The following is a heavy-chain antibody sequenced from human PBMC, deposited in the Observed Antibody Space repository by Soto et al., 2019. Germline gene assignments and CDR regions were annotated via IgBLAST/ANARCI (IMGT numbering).Heavy chain of an antibody. CDR1: GGSISSYY. D-gene: IGHD3-16*02. CDR3: ARGYLGELSYLYYYYMDV. Sequence: PSETLSLTCTVSGGSISSYYWSWIRQPPGKGLEWIGYIYYSGSTNYNPSLKSRVTISVDTSKNQFSLKLSSVTAADTAVYYCARGYLGELSYLYYYYMDVSGKGTTVTVSS. V-gene: IGHV4-59*01. J-gene: IGHJ6*03. CDR2: IYYSGST.